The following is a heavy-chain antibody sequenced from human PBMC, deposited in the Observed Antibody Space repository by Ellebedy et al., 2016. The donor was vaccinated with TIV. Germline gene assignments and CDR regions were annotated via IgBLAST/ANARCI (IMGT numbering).Heavy chain of an antibody. CDR2: IYYSGST. V-gene: IGHV4-59*01. CDR3: ARFVVVPAAHEAFDI. J-gene: IGHJ3*02. Sequence: SETLSLTXTVSGGSISSYYWSWIRQPPGKGLEWIGYIYYSGSTNYNPSLKSRVTISVDTSKNQFSLKLSSVTAADTAVYYCARFVVVPAAHEAFDIWGQGTMVTVSS. D-gene: IGHD2-2*01. CDR1: GGSISSYY.